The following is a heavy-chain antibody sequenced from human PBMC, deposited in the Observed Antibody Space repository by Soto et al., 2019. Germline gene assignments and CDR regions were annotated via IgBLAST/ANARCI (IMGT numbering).Heavy chain of an antibody. J-gene: IGHJ4*02. Sequence: SETLSLTCAVYGGSFSGYYWSWIRQPPGKGLEWIGEINHSGSTNYNPSLKSRVTISVDTSKNQFSLKLSSVTAADTAVYYCARGHVMITFGGVIAYFDYWGQGTLVTGSS. CDR1: GGSFSGYY. V-gene: IGHV4-34*01. D-gene: IGHD3-16*02. CDR3: ARGHVMITFGGVIAYFDY. CDR2: INHSGST.